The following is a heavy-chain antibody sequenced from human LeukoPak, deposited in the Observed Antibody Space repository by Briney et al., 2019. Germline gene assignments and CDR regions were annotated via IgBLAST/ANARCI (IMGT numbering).Heavy chain of an antibody. CDR1: GYTFTSYG. J-gene: IGHJ6*02. CDR3: ARERTPRKTSLRMDV. V-gene: IGHV1-18*01. CDR2: ISAYNGNT. D-gene: IGHD4-17*01. Sequence: ASVKVSCKASGYTFTSYGISWVRQAPGQGLEWMGWISAYNGNTNYAQKLQGRVTMTTDTSTSTAYMELSSLRSEDTAVYYCARERTPRKTSLRMDVWGQGTTVTVSS.